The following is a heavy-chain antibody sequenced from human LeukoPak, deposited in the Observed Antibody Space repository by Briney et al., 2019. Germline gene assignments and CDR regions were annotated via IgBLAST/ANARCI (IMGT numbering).Heavy chain of an antibody. CDR1: GYTFTSYG. V-gene: IGHV1-18*01. Sequence: ASVKVSCKASGYTFTSYGISWVRQAPGQGLEWMGWISAYNGNTNYAQKLQGRVTMTTDTSTSTAYMELRSPRSDDTAVYYCARDTELQTVAQIDYWGQGTLVTVSS. D-gene: IGHD2-15*01. J-gene: IGHJ4*02. CDR3: ARDTELQTVAQIDY. CDR2: ISAYNGNT.